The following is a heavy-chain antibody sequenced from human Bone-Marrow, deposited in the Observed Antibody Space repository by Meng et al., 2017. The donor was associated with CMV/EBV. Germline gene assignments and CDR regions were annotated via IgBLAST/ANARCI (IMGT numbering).Heavy chain of an antibody. J-gene: IGHJ6*02. CDR2: MNPKNGNT. Sequence: ASVKVSCKASGYTFSNYDINWVRQATGQGLEWMGWMNPKNGNTGYAQKFQGRVTITRNTSISTAYMELSSLRSEDTAVYYCARAGSTTVTTSSWYYGMDVWGHGTTVTGSS. CDR3: ARAGSTTVTTSSWYYGMDV. D-gene: IGHD4-17*01. CDR1: GYTFSNYD. V-gene: IGHV1-8*03.